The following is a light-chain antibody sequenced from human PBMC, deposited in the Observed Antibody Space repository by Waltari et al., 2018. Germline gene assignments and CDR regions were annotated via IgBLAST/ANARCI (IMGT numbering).Light chain of an antibody. Sequence: QSVLTQPPSVSGAPGQRVPISCTRSSSNIGAGYDVHWYQQLPGTAPKLLIYGNSNRPSGVPDRFSGSKSGTSASLAITGLQAEDEADYYCQSYDSSLSGRGVFGGGTKLTVL. CDR2: GNS. CDR3: QSYDSSLSGRGV. J-gene: IGLJ3*02. V-gene: IGLV1-40*01. CDR1: SSNIGAGYD.